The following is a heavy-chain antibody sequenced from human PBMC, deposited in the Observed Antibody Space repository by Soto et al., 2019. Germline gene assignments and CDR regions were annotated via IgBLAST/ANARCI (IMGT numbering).Heavy chain of an antibody. CDR1: GFTFSSYA. J-gene: IGHJ6*02. V-gene: IGHV3-30-3*01. Sequence: QVQLVESGGGVVQPGRSLRLSCAASGFTFSSYAMHWVRQAPGKGLEWVAVISYDGSNKYYADSVKGRFTISRDNSKNTLYLQMNSLRAEDTAVYYCARDWWAGGRWYSYYYGMDVWGQGTTVTVSS. CDR2: ISYDGSNK. CDR3: ARDWWAGGRWYSYYYGMDV. D-gene: IGHD2-15*01.